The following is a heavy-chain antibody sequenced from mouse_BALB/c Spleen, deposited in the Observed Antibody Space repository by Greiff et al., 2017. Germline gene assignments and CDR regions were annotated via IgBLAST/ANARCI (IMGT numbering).Heavy chain of an antibody. J-gene: IGHJ3*01. CDR3: AREEDYRYDGGAWFAY. D-gene: IGHD2-14*01. CDR2: IWAGGST. Sequence: QVQLLQSGPGLVAPSQSLSITCTVSGFSLTSYGVHWVRQPPGKGLEWLGVIWAGGSTNYNSALMSRLSISKDNSKSQVFLKMNSLQTDDTAMYYCAREEDYRYDGGAWFAYWGQGTLVTVSA. CDR1: GFSLTSYG. V-gene: IGHV2-9*02.